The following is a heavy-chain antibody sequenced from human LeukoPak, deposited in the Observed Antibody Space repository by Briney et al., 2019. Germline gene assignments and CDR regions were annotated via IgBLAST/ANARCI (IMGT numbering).Heavy chain of an antibody. V-gene: IGHV3-30-3*01. D-gene: IGHD2-15*01. CDR2: ISYDGSNK. J-gene: IGHJ3*02. Sequence: PGGSLRLSCAASGFTFSSYAMHWVRQAPGKGLEWVAVISYDGSNKYYADSVKGRFTISRDNSKNTLYLQMNSLRAEDTAVYYCARDERYCSGGSCYGQAFDIWGQGTMVTVSS. CDR3: ARDERYCSGGSCYGQAFDI. CDR1: GFTFSSYA.